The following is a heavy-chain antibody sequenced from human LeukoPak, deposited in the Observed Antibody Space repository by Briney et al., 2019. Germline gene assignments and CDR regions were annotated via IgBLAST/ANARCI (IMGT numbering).Heavy chain of an antibody. CDR3: ARGASLLPYYFYGMDV. Sequence: GGSLRLSCAASGFTFSSYAMHWVRQAPGKGLEWVAVISYDGSNKYYADSVKGRFTISRDNSKNTLYLQMNSLRAEDTAVYYCARGASLLPYYFYGMDVWGQGTTVTVSS. V-gene: IGHV3-30-3*01. D-gene: IGHD2-15*01. J-gene: IGHJ6*02. CDR2: ISYDGSNK. CDR1: GFTFSSYA.